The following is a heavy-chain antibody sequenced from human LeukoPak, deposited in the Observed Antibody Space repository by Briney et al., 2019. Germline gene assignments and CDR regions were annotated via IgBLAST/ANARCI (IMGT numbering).Heavy chain of an antibody. V-gene: IGHV4-59*08. CDR1: GGSVSNDY. CDR2: IYYSGST. J-gene: IGHJ4*02. CDR3: ARLGITIFGVVIIPPDY. D-gene: IGHD3-3*01. Sequence: SETLSLTCTVSGGSVSNDYWSWVRQPPGKALEWIGNIYYSGSTNYNPSLKSRVTISVDTSKNQFSLKLSSVTAADTAVYYCARLGITIFGVVIIPPDYWGQGTLVTVSS.